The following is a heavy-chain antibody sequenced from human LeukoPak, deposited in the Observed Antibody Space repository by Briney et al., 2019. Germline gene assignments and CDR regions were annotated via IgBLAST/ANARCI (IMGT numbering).Heavy chain of an antibody. D-gene: IGHD3-16*02. J-gene: IGHJ4*02. CDR2: ISYDGSNE. CDR3: AKGPAPRLGEFSYHALVDY. V-gene: IGHV3-30*18. Sequence: PGGSLRLSCVASGFTFSSYGMHWVRQAPGKGLEWVAFISYDGSNENIADSVKGRFIISRDNSKNTLYLQMNSLRAEDTAVYYCAKGPAPRLGEFSYHALVDYWGQGTLVTVPS. CDR1: GFTFSSYG.